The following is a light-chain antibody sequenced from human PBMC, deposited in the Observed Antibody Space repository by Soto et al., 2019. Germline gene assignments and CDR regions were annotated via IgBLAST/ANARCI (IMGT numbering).Light chain of an antibody. CDR2: GNS. J-gene: IGLJ2*01. CDR3: QSYASSLSGSL. Sequence: QPVLTQPPSVSGAPGQRVTISCTGSSSNIGAGYDVHWYQQLPGTAPKLLIYGNSNRPSGVPDRFSGSKSGTSASLAITGLQAEDEADYYCQSYASSLSGSLFGGGTKLTVL. CDR1: SSNIGAGYD. V-gene: IGLV1-40*01.